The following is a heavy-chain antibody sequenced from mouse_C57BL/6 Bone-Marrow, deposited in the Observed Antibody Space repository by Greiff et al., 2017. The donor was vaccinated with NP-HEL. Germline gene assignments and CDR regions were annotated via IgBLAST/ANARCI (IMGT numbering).Heavy chain of an antibody. CDR3: ARQMLLWLRRAGYYAMDY. CDR1: GFSLTSYG. J-gene: IGHJ4*01. D-gene: IGHD2-2*01. CDR2: IWSGGST. V-gene: IGHV2-2*01. Sequence: QVHVKQSGPGLVQPSQSLSITCTVSGFSLTSYGVHWVRQSPGKGLEWLGVIWSGGSTDYNAAFISRLSISKDNSTSQVFFKMNSLQADYTAIYYCARQMLLWLRRAGYYAMDYWGQGTSVTVSS.